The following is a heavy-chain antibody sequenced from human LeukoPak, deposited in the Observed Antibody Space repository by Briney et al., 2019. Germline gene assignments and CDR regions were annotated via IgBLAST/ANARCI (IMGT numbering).Heavy chain of an antibody. CDR1: GFTVSSYA. V-gene: IGHV3-30-3*01. CDR3: ARDGGSYGGFDY. CDR2: ISYDGTNK. J-gene: IGHJ4*02. Sequence: GGSLRLSCAASGFTVSSYAMHWVRQAPGKGLEWVAVISYDGTNKYYADSVKGRFTISRDNSKNTLYLQMNSLRAEDTAVYYCARDGGSYGGFDYWGQGTLVTVSS. D-gene: IGHD1-26*01.